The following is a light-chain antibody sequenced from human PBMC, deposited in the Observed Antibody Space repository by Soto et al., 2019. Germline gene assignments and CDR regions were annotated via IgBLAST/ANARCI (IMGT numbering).Light chain of an antibody. V-gene: IGLV2-8*01. CDR3: SSYAGSNNFV. J-gene: IGLJ1*01. CDR1: SSDVGYYDY. CDR2: KVT. Sequence: QSALTQPPSASGFPGQSFTISCTGTSSDVGYYDYVSWYQQHPGKAPKLVIYKVTKRPSGVPDRVAASKSGNTASLTVSGLRAEDEADYYCSSYAGSNNFVFGSGTKLTVL.